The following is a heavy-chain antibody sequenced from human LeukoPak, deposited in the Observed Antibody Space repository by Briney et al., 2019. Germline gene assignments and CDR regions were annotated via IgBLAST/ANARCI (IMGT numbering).Heavy chain of an antibody. CDR2: INHSGST. J-gene: IGHJ4*02. CDR3: ARVGDYIWGSSRPYYFDY. CDR1: GGSFSGYY. Sequence: SETLSLTCGVYGGSFSGYYWSWIRQPPGKGLEWIGEINHSGSTNYNPSLKSRVTISVDTSKNQFSLKLSSVTAADTAVYYCARVGDYIWGSSRPYYFDYWGQGILVTVSS. V-gene: IGHV4-34*01. D-gene: IGHD3-16*02.